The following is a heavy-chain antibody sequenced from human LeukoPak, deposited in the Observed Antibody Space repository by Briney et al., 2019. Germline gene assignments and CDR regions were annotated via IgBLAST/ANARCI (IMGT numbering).Heavy chain of an antibody. CDR3: ATGTADAFDI. J-gene: IGHJ3*02. Sequence: ASVKVSCKASGYTFTSYDINWVRQATGQGLEWMGYMNPNSVNTGYAQKFQGRVTITRDTSISTAYMELSRLRSEDTAVYYCATGTADAFDIWGQGTMVTVSS. D-gene: IGHD3-10*01. CDR2: MNPNSVNT. CDR1: GYTFTSYD. V-gene: IGHV1-8*01.